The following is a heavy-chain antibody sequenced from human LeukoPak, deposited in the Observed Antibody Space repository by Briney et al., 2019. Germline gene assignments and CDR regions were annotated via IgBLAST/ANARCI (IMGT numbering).Heavy chain of an antibody. Sequence: GESLKISCKGFGSSFTSYWIGCVRQMPGKGLEWMGIIYPGDSDTRYSPSFQGQVTISADKSISTAYLQWSSLKASDTAMYYCARQAASDDYGYYFDYWGQGTLVTVSS. V-gene: IGHV5-51*01. CDR1: GSSFTSYW. J-gene: IGHJ4*02. CDR2: IYPGDSDT. CDR3: ARQAASDDYGYYFDY. D-gene: IGHD4-17*01.